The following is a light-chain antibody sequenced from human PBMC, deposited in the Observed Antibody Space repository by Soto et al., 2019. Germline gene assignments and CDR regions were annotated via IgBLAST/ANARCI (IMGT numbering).Light chain of an antibody. J-gene: IGKJ2*01. CDR3: QQSYSTPYT. Sequence: DIQMTQSPSSLSASVGDRVTITCRASQSISSYLNWYQQKPGKAPMLLIYASSSLQGGVPSRFSGSGSGTDFTLTISSLHPEDFATYYCQQSYSTPYTFGQGTNLEIK. CDR2: ASS. CDR1: QSISSY. V-gene: IGKV1-39*01.